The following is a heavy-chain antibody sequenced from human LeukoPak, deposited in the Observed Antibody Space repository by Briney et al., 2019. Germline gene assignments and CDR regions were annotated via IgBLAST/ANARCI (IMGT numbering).Heavy chain of an antibody. Sequence: ASVKVSCKASGYTFTSYGIGWVRQAPGQGLEWMGWISAYNGNTNYAQKLQGRVTMTTDTSTSTAYMELRSLRSDDTAVYYCARTAYDSSGYYGLVWFDPWGQGTLVTVSS. CDR3: ARTAYDSSGYYGLVWFDP. J-gene: IGHJ5*02. D-gene: IGHD3-22*01. CDR2: ISAYNGNT. V-gene: IGHV1-18*01. CDR1: GYTFTSYG.